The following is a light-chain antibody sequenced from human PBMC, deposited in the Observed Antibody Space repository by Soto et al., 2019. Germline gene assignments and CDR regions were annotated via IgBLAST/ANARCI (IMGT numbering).Light chain of an antibody. Sequence: QSVLTQPPSVSGAPGQRVTISCTGSSSNIGAGYSVHWYQQLPGTAPKLLIHGNTNRPSGVPDRFSGSKSGSSASLAITGLQAEDEADYYCQSYDTRLSGSRVFGGGTKVTVL. CDR1: SSNIGAGYS. J-gene: IGLJ2*01. CDR3: QSYDTRLSGSRV. V-gene: IGLV1-40*01. CDR2: GNT.